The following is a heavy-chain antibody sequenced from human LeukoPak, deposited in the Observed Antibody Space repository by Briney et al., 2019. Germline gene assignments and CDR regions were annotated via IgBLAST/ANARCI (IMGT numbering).Heavy chain of an antibody. CDR3: ARDVHYDFWSGYGYFDY. CDR1: GFSLSSYS. Sequence: GSLRLSCAASGFSLSSYSMNWVRQAPGKGLEWVSYISDSRGTIYYADSVKGRFTISRDNAKNSLYLQMNSLRAEDTAVYYCARDVHYDFWSGYGYFDYWGQGTLVTVSS. D-gene: IGHD3-3*01. V-gene: IGHV3-48*04. J-gene: IGHJ4*02. CDR2: ISDSRGTI.